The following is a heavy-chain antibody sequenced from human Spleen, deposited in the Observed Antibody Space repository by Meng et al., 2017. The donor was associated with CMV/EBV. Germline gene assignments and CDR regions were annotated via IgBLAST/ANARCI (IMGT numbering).Heavy chain of an antibody. CDR2: INQDGSQK. CDR3: ARVAAAGRGMDV. J-gene: IGHJ6*02. D-gene: IGHD6-13*01. Sequence: GSLRLSCAASGFTFSSHWMTWVRQAPGEGLEWVANINQDGSQKNYVDSVKGRFTISRDNAKNSLFLQMNSLRAEDTAVYYCARVAAAGRGMDVWGPGTTVTVSS. V-gene: IGHV3-7*04. CDR1: GFTFSSHW.